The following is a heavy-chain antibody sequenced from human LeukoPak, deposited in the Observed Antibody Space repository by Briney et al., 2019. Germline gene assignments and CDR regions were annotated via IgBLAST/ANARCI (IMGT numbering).Heavy chain of an antibody. CDR3: AKGSVCSGWNDLLGVVDY. CDR1: GFAFSTYG. J-gene: IGHJ4*02. Sequence: GRSLRLSCAASGFAFSTYGIHWVRQAPGKGLEWVAVLSFDGSSEYYADSVKGRFTVSRDNSKNTLYLQMNSLRDEDTAVYYCAKGSVCSGWNDLLGVVDYWGQVALVTVSS. V-gene: IGHV3-30*18. CDR2: LSFDGSSE. D-gene: IGHD6-19*01.